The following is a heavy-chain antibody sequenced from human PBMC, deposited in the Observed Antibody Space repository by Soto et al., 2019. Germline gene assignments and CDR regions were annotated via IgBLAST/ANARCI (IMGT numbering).Heavy chain of an antibody. CDR2: INTDGSAT. Sequence: PGGALRPSCAAAEFPIRDNWMQLVRHKPGKGLMGVSRINTDGSATTCAASVKGRFTISKDHTRNPLYLQLNSLRAEDTAVYYCSRKASDFGDYGFAPSDYWGQGILVTV. CDR1: EFPIRDNW. V-gene: IGHV3-74*01. J-gene: IGHJ4*02. CDR3: SRKASDFGDYGFAPSDY. D-gene: IGHD4-17*01.